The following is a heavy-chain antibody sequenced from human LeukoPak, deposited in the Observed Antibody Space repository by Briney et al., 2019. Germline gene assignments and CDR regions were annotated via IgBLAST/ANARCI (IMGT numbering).Heavy chain of an antibody. Sequence: VGSLRLSCAASGFNFNNFAMSWVRQAPGKGLEWLSAMTGPADTTYYAESVKGRFTISRDYSKSMVFLQMNSLRVEDTAIYYCAKGAEIDHWGQGTLVTVSS. CDR1: GFNFNNFA. V-gene: IGHV3-23*01. CDR3: AKGAEIDH. CDR2: MTGPADTT. J-gene: IGHJ4*02.